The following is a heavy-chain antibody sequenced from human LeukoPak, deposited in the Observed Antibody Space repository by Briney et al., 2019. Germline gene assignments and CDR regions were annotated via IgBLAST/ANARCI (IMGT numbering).Heavy chain of an antibody. CDR3: ARHGAWAPFDY. J-gene: IGHJ4*02. Sequence: PSQTLSLTCTVSGGSISSGGYYWSWIRQPPGKGLEWIAYIYYSGATNHSPSLKSRVTISVDRSKNQFSLKLNSVTAADTAVYYCARHGAWAPFDYWGQGTLVTVSS. V-gene: IGHV4-61*08. CDR2: IYYSGAT. CDR1: GGSISSGGYY. D-gene: IGHD1-26*01.